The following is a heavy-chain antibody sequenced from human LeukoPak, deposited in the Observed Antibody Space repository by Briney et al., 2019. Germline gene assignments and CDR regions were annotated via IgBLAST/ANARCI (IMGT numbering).Heavy chain of an antibody. Sequence: SETLSLTCTVSGGSISSSSYYWGWIRQPPGKGLEWIGEINHSGSTNYNPSLKSRVTISVDTSKNQFSLKLSSVTAADTAVYYCARVVPIVVVPAATGWFDPWGQGTLVTVSS. J-gene: IGHJ5*02. CDR1: GGSISSSSYY. CDR2: INHSGST. D-gene: IGHD2-2*01. CDR3: ARVVPIVVVPAATGWFDP. V-gene: IGHV4-39*07.